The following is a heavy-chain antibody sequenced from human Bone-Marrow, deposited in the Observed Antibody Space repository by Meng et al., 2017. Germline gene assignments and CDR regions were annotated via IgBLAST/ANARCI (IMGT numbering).Heavy chain of an antibody. CDR1: AYTSPGYY. CDR3: ARVQLGISDDY. Sequence: EPLVHAGGEVKKPGASVQAPCKASAYTSPGYYMHWVRQAPGQGLEWMGWINPNSGGTNYAQKFQGRVTMTRDTSISTAYMELSRLRSDDTAVYYCARVQLGISDDYWGQGTLVTVSS. J-gene: IGHJ4*02. V-gene: IGHV1-2*02. D-gene: IGHD7-27*01. CDR2: INPNSGGT.